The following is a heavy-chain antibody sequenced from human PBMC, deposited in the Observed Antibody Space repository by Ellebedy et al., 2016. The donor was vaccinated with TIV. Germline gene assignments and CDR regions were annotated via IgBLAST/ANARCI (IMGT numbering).Heavy chain of an antibody. Sequence: GESLKISCAASGFTFSSYWMHWVRQAPGKGLVWVSRINSDGSSTSHADSVKGRFTISRDNAKNTLYLQMNSLRAEDTAVYYCARDHRIAAAWGQGTLVTVSS. CDR3: ARDHRIAAA. CDR2: INSDGSST. D-gene: IGHD6-13*01. J-gene: IGHJ5*02. V-gene: IGHV3-74*01. CDR1: GFTFSSYW.